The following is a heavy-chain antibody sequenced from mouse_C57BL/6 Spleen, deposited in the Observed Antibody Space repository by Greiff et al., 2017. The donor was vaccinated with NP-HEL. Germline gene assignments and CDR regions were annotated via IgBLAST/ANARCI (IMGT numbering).Heavy chain of an antibody. Sequence: EVQLQASGPELVKPGASVKIPCKASGYTFTDYNMDWVKQSHGKSLEWIGDINPNNGGTIYNQKFKGKATLTVDKSSSTAYMELRSLTSEDTAVYYCARGDYYGSSYGFAYWGQGTLVTVSA. D-gene: IGHD1-1*01. J-gene: IGHJ3*01. CDR3: ARGDYYGSSYGFAY. CDR1: GYTFTDYN. CDR2: INPNNGGT. V-gene: IGHV1-18*01.